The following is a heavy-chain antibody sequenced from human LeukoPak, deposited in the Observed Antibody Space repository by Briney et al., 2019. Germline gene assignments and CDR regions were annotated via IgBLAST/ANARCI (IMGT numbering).Heavy chain of an antibody. CDR1: GFTFSSYG. CDR2: ISYDGSNK. J-gene: IGHJ4*02. CDR3: AKVGGGYYFDY. Sequence: GGSLRLSRAASGFTFSSYGMHWVRQAPGKGLEWVAVISYDGSNKYYAGSVKGRFTISRDNSKNALYLQMNSLIAEDTAVYYCAKVGGGYYFDYWGQGTLVTVSS. V-gene: IGHV3-30*18. D-gene: IGHD3-10*01.